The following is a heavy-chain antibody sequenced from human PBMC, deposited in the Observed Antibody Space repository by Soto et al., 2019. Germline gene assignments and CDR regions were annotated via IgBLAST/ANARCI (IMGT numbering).Heavy chain of an antibody. CDR3: ARGNIVVVVAAASYFAY. CDR2: INPSGGST. CDR1: GYTFTSYY. V-gene: IGHV1-46*03. J-gene: IGHJ4*02. D-gene: IGHD2-15*01. Sequence: ASVKVSCKASGYTFTSYYMHWVRQAPGQGLEWMGIINPSGGSTSYAQKFQGRVTMTRDTSTSTVYMELSSLRSEDTAVYYCARGNIVVVVAAASYFAYWGQGTLVTVSS.